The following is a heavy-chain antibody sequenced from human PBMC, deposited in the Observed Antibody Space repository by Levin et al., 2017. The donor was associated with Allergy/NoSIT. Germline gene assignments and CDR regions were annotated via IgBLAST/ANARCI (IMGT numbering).Heavy chain of an antibody. CDR2: ISYDGSDT. J-gene: IGHJ4*02. CDR1: GFTFSGYS. CDR3: ARAAYSSSWTLDY. D-gene: IGHD6-13*01. V-gene: IGHV3-30-3*01. Sequence: GESLKISCVVSGFTFSGYSIHWVRQAPGGGLDWVAVISYDGSDTYYADSVKGRFTISRDNSRNTLYLQMHSLRSEDTGVYYCARAAYSSSWTLDYWGQGTLVTVSS.